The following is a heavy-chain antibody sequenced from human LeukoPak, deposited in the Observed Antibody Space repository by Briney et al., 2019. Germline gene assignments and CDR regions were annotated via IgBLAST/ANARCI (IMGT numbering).Heavy chain of an antibody. CDR1: GFTFTNAW. CDR2: ISSSSGTI. D-gene: IGHD6-13*01. CDR3: ARGGSSCFDS. V-gene: IGHV3-48*02. J-gene: IGHJ4*02. Sequence: PGGSLRLSCAASGFTFTNAWMSWVRQAPGKGLEWVSYISSSSGTIYYADSVKGRFTTSRDNAKNSLYLQMNNLRDEDTAVYYCARGGSSCFDSWGQGTLVTVSS.